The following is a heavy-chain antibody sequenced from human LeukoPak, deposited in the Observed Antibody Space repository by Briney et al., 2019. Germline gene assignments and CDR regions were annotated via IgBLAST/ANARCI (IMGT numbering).Heavy chain of an antibody. D-gene: IGHD3-10*01. J-gene: IGHJ4*02. CDR3: ARGRPRVYMVRGKSHYFDY. CDR2: INHSGST. CDR1: GGSFSGYY. V-gene: IGHV4-34*01. Sequence: SETLSLTCAVYGGSFSGYYWSWIRQPPGKGLEWIGEINHSGSTNYNPSLKSRVTISVDTSKNQFSLKLSSVTAADTAVYYCARGRPRVYMVRGKSHYFDYWGQGTLVTVSS.